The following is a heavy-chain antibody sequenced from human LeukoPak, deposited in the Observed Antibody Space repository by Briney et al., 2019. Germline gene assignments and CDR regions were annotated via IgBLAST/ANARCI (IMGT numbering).Heavy chain of an antibody. Sequence: NASETLSLTCTVSGGSISSYYWSWIRQPPGKGLEWIGYIYYSGSTYYNPSLKSRVTISLDTSKNQFSLKLSSVTAADTAVYYCARVNNYYGLGSFPWFDPWGQGTLVTVSS. CDR2: IYYSGST. V-gene: IGHV4-59*01. CDR3: ARVNNYYGLGSFPWFDP. CDR1: GGSISSYY. D-gene: IGHD3-10*01. J-gene: IGHJ5*02.